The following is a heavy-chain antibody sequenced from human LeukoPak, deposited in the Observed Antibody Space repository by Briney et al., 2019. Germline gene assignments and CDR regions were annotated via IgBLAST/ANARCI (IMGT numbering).Heavy chain of an antibody. CDR1: GFTFSSYG. V-gene: IGHV3-33*01. Sequence: GRSLGLSCAASGFTFSSYGMHWVRQAPGKGLEWVAVIWYDGSNKYYADSVKGRFTISRDNSKNTLYLQMNSLRAEDTAVYYCASTSGWYKPIDYWGQGTLVTVS. CDR2: IWYDGSNK. CDR3: ASTSGWYKPIDY. J-gene: IGHJ4*02. D-gene: IGHD6-19*01.